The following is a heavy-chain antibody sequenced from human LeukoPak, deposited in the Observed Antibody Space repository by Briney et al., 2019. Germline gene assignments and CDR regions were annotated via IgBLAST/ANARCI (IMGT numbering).Heavy chain of an antibody. J-gene: IGHJ4*02. V-gene: IGHV3-64*02. CDR3: SRERAGYYSDY. D-gene: IGHD2-15*01. CDR1: GFAFSTYT. Sequence: GGSLRLSCAASGFAFSTYTMQWVRQAPGKGLEFVSLITGTGTTTVYADSVKGRFTISRDNSKSTLYLQMGSLRAEDMAVYHCSRERAGYYSDYWGQGTLVTVSS. CDR2: ITGTGTTT.